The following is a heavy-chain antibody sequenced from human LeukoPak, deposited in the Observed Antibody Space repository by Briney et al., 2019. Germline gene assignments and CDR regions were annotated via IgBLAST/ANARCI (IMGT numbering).Heavy chain of an antibody. CDR3: ARFGADSPGAEYYFDY. CDR1: GGSFSGYY. J-gene: IGHJ4*02. Sequence: SETLSLTCAVYGGSFSGYYWSWLRQPPGKGREWIGEINHSGSTNYNPPLKSRVTISVDTSKNQFSLKLSSVTAADTAVYYCARFGADSPGAEYYFDYWGQGTLVTVSS. D-gene: IGHD2-21*01. CDR2: INHSGST. V-gene: IGHV4-34*01.